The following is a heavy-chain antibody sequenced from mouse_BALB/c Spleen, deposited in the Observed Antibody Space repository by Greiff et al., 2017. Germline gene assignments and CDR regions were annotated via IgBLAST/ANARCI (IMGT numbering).Heavy chain of an antibody. Sequence: VQLQQSGPELVKPGASVKISCKASGYTFTDYNMHWVKQSHGKSLEWIGYIYPYNGGTGYNQKFKSKATLTVDNSSSTAYMELRSLTSEDSAVYYCASLTGTWYFDVWGAGTTVTGSS. J-gene: IGHJ1*01. CDR1: GYTFTDYN. CDR2: IYPYNGGT. D-gene: IGHD4-1*01. V-gene: IGHV1S29*02. CDR3: ASLTGTWYFDV.